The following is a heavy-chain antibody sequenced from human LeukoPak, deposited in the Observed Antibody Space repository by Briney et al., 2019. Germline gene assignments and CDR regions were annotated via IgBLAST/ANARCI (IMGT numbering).Heavy chain of an antibody. V-gene: IGHV2-5*01. D-gene: IGHD3-9*01. CDR2: IYYNDDK. CDR1: DFSLSTPGMG. Sequence: SGPTLVNPTQTLTLTCTFSDFSLSTPGMGVAWIRQPPGKAPEWLVMIYYNDDKRYSPSLRSRLTITKDTSKNQVVLTMTNVDVVDTATYYCAHLVVTIDWPSYFDYWGQGILVTVSS. J-gene: IGHJ4*02. CDR3: AHLVVTIDWPSYFDY.